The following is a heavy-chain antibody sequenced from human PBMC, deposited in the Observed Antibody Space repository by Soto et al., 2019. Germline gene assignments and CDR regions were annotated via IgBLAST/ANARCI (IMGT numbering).Heavy chain of an antibody. V-gene: IGHV3-7*01. Sequence: GGSLRLSCAASGFTFNNFWMTWVRQALGKGLEWVANIKQDGSEKRYVDSVKGRFTISRDNAENSLYLQMNSLRVEDTAVYHCAKSGGGGSSGWYGALVIWGEGTMV. CDR1: GFTFNNFW. J-gene: IGHJ3*02. CDR2: IKQDGSEK. CDR3: AKSGGGGSSGWYGALVI. D-gene: IGHD6-19*01.